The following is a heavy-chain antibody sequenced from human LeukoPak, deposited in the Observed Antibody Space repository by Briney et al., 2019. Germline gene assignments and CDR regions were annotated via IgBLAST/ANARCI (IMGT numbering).Heavy chain of an antibody. CDR1: GFTFSSYA. D-gene: IGHD2-21*02. Sequence: PGGSLRLSCAASGFTFSSYAMTWVRQAPGKGLEWVSAISANSGSTYYADSMRGRFTISRDNSKNTLDLQMSSLRAEDTAIYYCAKYYYSGDSPFDYWGQGTLVTVSS. V-gene: IGHV3-23*01. J-gene: IGHJ4*02. CDR3: AKYYYSGDSPFDY. CDR2: ISANSGST.